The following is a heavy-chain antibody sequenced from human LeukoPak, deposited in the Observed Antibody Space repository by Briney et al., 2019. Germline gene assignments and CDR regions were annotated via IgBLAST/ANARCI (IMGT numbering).Heavy chain of an antibody. CDR2: ISGSGGST. V-gene: IGHV3-23*01. Sequence: GGSLRLSRAASGFTFSSHAMSWVRQAPGKGLEWVSAISGSGGSTYYADSVKGRFNISRDNSKDTLYLQMDSRRAEDTAVYYWANLAPAVYYYYGVDVWGQGTPGTGSS. CDR1: GFTFSSHA. CDR3: ANLAPAVYYYYGVDV. J-gene: IGHJ6*02.